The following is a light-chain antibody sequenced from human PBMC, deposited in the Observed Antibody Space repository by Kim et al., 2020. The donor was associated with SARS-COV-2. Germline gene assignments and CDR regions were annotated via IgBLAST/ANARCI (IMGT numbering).Light chain of an antibody. Sequence: QSITVSCTGTTSDIGAYNYVSWYQQHPAKAPKLMIYDVSNRPSGVSNRFSGSKSGNTASLTISGLRAEDEADYYCSSYTGSNTLGVFGTGTKVTVL. CDR1: TSDIGAYNY. CDR2: DVS. CDR3: SSYTGSNTLGV. J-gene: IGLJ1*01. V-gene: IGLV2-14*03.